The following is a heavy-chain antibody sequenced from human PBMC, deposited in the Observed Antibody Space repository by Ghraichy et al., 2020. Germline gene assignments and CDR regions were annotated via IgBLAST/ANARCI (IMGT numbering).Heavy chain of an antibody. CDR3: ARHNIVVLVPATREPDAFDS. V-gene: IGHV4-59*01. Sequence: SETLSLTCTATGGALDSYHCSWIRQPSGMRLEWIGYVYYSGSTSYNPSLKSRVAISLDTSKNQFSLKLRSVTAADTAMYYCARHNIVVLVPATREPDAFDSWGRGTMVTVST. J-gene: IGHJ3*02. CDR2: VYYSGST. D-gene: IGHD2-15*01. CDR1: GGALDSYH.